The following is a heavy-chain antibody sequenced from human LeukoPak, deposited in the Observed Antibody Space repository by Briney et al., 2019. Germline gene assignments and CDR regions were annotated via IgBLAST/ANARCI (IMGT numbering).Heavy chain of an antibody. J-gene: IGHJ4*02. D-gene: IGHD5-12*01. CDR1: GFTFSGSA. Sequence: SGGSLRLSCVASGFTFSGSAMHWVRQASGKGLEWVGRIRSKANSYATAYAASVKGRFTISRDDSKNTLYLQMNSLRAEDTAVYYCAKEGPPGLRDLGGSNYWGQGTLVTVSS. CDR3: AKEGPPGLRDLGGSNY. CDR2: IRSKANSYAT. V-gene: IGHV3-73*01.